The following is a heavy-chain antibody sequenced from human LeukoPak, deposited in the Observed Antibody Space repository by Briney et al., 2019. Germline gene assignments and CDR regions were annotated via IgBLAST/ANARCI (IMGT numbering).Heavy chain of an antibody. CDR1: GGSFSGYY. CDR3: ARRGVVPAASPYYYFDY. J-gene: IGHJ4*02. CDR2: INHSGST. D-gene: IGHD2-2*01. V-gene: IGHV4-34*01. Sequence: SETLSLTCAVYGGSFSGYYWSWIRQPPGKGLEWIAEINHSGSTNYNPSLKSRVTISVDTSKNQFSLKLSSVTAADTAVYYCARRGVVPAASPYYYFDYWGQGTLVTVSS.